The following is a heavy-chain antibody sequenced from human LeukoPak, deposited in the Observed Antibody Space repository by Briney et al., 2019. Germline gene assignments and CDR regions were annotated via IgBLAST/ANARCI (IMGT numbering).Heavy chain of an antibody. CDR2: INGDGSTT. V-gene: IGHV3-74*01. CDR1: GFTLSSYW. Sequence: SGGSLRLSCAASGFTLSSYWMHWVRHAPGKGLVWVSRINGDGSTTTYADSVKGRFTISRDNAKNTLYLQLNSLRAEDTAVYYCARSDNGFDIWGQGTMVTVSS. J-gene: IGHJ3*02. CDR3: ARSDNGFDI. D-gene: IGHD5-12*01.